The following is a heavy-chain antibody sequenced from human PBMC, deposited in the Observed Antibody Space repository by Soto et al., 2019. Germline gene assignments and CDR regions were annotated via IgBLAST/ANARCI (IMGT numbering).Heavy chain of an antibody. CDR3: ARDVYYYDSSAYWAY. J-gene: IGHJ4*02. V-gene: IGHV3-21*02. CDR1: GFTFSSYS. D-gene: IGHD3-22*01. Sequence: EVQLVESGGGLVKPGGSLGLSCAASGFTFSSYSMNWVRQAPGKGLEWVSSITGSRRYIYYADSVKGRFTISRDNAKNSLYLQMNSLRAEDTAVYYCARDVYYYDSSAYWAYWGQGTLVTVSS. CDR2: ITGSRRYI.